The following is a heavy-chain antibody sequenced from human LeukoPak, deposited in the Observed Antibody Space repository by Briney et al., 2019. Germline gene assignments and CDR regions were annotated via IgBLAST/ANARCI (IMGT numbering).Heavy chain of an antibody. CDR3: ARGYSSSWPDAFDI. J-gene: IGHJ3*02. D-gene: IGHD6-13*01. Sequence: GGSLRLSCAASGFTFSSYAMHWVRQAPGKGLEWVAVISYDGSNKYYADSVKGRFTISGDNSKNTLYLQMNSLRAEDTAVYYCARGYSSSWPDAFDIWGQGTMVTVSS. CDR1: GFTFSSYA. V-gene: IGHV3-30-3*01. CDR2: ISYDGSNK.